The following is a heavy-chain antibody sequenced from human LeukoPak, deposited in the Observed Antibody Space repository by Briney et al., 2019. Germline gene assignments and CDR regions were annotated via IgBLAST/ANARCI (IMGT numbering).Heavy chain of an antibody. Sequence: SETLSLTCTVSGGSISSYYWSWIRQPAGKGLEWIGRIYTSGSTNYNPSLKSRVTMSVDTSKNQFSLKLSSVTAADTAVYYCARDSDCSSTSCYYYYMDVWGKGTTVTISS. D-gene: IGHD2-2*01. J-gene: IGHJ6*03. CDR3: ARDSDCSSTSCYYYYMDV. V-gene: IGHV4-4*07. CDR1: GGSISSYY. CDR2: IYTSGST.